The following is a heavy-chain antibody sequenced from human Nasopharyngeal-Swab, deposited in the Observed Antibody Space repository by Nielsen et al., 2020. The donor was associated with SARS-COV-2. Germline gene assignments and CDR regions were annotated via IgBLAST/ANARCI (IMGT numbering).Heavy chain of an antibody. CDR1: GFTFSSYA. CDR3: ANEPADYYYGMDV. Sequence: GGSLRLSCAASGFTFSSYAMSWVRQAPGKGLEWVSAISGSGGSTYYADSVKGRFTISRDNSKNTLYLQMISLRAEDTAVYYCANEPADYYYGMDVWGQGTTVTVSS. CDR2: ISGSGGST. D-gene: IGHD6-13*01. V-gene: IGHV3-23*01. J-gene: IGHJ6*02.